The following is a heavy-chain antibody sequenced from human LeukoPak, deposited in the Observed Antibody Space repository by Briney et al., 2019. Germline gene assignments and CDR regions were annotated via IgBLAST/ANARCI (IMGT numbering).Heavy chain of an antibody. V-gene: IGHV3-20*04. CDR1: GFTFSNYA. Sequence: RAGGSLRLSCAASGFTFSNYALSWVRQAPGKGLKWVSGISWNSGSIGYADSVKGRFTISRDNAKNSLYLQMNSLRAEDTAVYYCARHPRIVAVAFDIWGQGTMVTVSS. D-gene: IGHD5-12*01. J-gene: IGHJ3*02. CDR3: ARHPRIVAVAFDI. CDR2: ISWNSGSI.